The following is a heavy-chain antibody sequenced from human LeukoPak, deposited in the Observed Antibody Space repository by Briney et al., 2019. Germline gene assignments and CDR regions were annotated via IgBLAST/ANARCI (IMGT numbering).Heavy chain of an antibody. CDR1: GDGFDNYW. CDR2: IHPSSSAT. Sequence: GESLKICCRVSGDGFDNYWIGCVCHMSGEGLQGVAIIHPSSSATHCSPSFQGRVSISANKAITTAYLQWNSLRTSETAIYFCARRAHLAQLAVDWFAPWGQGTLVTVSS. V-gene: IGHV5-51*01. J-gene: IGHJ5*02. D-gene: IGHD2-15*01. CDR3: ARRAHLAQLAVDWFAP.